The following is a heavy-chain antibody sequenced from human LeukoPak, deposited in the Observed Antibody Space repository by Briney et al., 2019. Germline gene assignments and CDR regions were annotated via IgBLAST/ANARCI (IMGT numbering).Heavy chain of an antibody. CDR2: IYPGDSDT. V-gene: IGHV5-51*01. D-gene: IGHD2-2*01. J-gene: IGHJ6*03. Sequence: GESLKISCKGSGYSFTSHWIGWVRQMPGKGLEWMGIIYPGDSDTRYSPSFQGQVTISADKSISTAYLQWSSLKASDTAMYYCARHPRSSTTISNYYYYMDVWGKGTTVTVSS. CDR3: ARHPRSSTTISNYYYYMDV. CDR1: GYSFTSHW.